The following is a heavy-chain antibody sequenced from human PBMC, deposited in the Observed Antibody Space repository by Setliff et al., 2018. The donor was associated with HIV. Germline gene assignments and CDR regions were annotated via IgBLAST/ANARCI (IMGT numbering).Heavy chain of an antibody. CDR2: IYHSGGT. CDR1: GYSISSGYY. D-gene: IGHD3-3*01. J-gene: IGHJ4*02. V-gene: IGHV4-38-2*01. CDR3: ARVPFTTGFDY. Sequence: SETLSLTCAVSGYSISSGYYWGWIRQPPGRGLEWIGNIYHSGGTHYNPFLRSRVTISVDTSKNHFSLKLSSVTAADTAVFYCARVPFTTGFDYWGQGILVTAPQ.